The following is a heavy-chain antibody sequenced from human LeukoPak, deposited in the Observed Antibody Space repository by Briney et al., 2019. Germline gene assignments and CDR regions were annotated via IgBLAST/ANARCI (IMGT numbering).Heavy chain of an antibody. Sequence: ASVKVSCKASGYTFTGYYMHWVRQAPGQGLEWMGWISAYNGNTNYAQKLQGRVTMTTDTSTSTAYMELRSLRSDDTAVYYCARAPITMIVSDFDYWGQGTLVTVSS. CDR2: ISAYNGNT. J-gene: IGHJ4*02. CDR3: ARAPITMIVSDFDY. CDR1: GYTFTGYY. V-gene: IGHV1-18*04. D-gene: IGHD3-22*01.